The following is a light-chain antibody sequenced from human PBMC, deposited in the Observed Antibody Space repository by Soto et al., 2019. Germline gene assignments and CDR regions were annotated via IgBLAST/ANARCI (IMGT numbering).Light chain of an antibody. CDR2: DVS. V-gene: IGLV2-14*03. Sequence: QSALTQPASVSGSPGQSITISCTGTSSDVGGYSYVSWYQQHPGKAPKLLIYDVSNRPSGVSNRFSGSKSGNTASLTISGLQAEDEADYYCSSYTSDSTLVVFGGGTQLTVL. J-gene: IGLJ2*01. CDR1: SSDVGGYSY. CDR3: SSYTSDSTLVV.